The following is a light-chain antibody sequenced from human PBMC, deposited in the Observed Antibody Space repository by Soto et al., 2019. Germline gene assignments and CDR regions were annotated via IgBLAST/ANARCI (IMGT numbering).Light chain of an antibody. V-gene: IGLV2-14*03. CDR2: DVS. CDR1: SSDVGSVYSY. Sequence: QSVLTQPASVSGSPGQSITISCTGTSSDVGSVYSYVSWYQQHPGKAPKLMIYDVSNRPSGVSDRFSGSKSGNTASLTISGLQAEDEADYYCCSFTTTSTYVFGTGIKVTVL. CDR3: CSFTTTSTYV. J-gene: IGLJ1*01.